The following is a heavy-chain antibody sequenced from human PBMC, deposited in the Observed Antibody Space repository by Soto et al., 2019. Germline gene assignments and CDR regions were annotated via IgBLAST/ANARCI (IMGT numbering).Heavy chain of an antibody. CDR3: ASFDDSSSFDP. CDR2: IYYSGST. Sequence: SETLSLTCTVSGGSISSSSYYWGWIRQPPGKGLEWIGSIYYSGSTYYNPSLKSRVTISVDTSKNQFSLKLSSVTAADTAVYYCASFDDSSSFDPWGQGTLVTVSS. CDR1: GGSISSSSYY. V-gene: IGHV4-39*01. J-gene: IGHJ5*02. D-gene: IGHD3-22*01.